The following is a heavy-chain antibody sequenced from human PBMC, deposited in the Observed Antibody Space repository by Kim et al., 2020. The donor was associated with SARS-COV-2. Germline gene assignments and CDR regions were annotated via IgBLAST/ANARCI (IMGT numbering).Heavy chain of an antibody. V-gene: IGHV3-23*01. CDR2: ITTNGGTT. J-gene: IGHJ4*02. CDR3: AKTGQFDS. Sequence: GGSLRLSCAASGFTFTSSPMSWVRLPPGKGLEWVSTITTNGGTTWYADSVKDRFTISRDNSKNTLYLQMNNLRVEDTALYYCAKTGQFDSWGQGTLVTVSS. CDR1: GFTFTSSP. D-gene: IGHD7-27*01.